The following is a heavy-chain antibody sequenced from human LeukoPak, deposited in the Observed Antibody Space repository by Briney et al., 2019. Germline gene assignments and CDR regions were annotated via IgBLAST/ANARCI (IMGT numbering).Heavy chain of an antibody. J-gene: IGHJ5*02. V-gene: IGHV1-18*01. Sequence: GASVKVSCKASGYTFTSYGISWVRQAPGQRLEWMGWISAYNGNTNYAQKLQGRVTMTTDTSTSTAYMELRSLRSDDTAVYYCARGSSGGSGSAWFDPWGQGTLVTVSS. CDR2: ISAYNGNT. CDR1: GYTFTSYG. D-gene: IGHD3-10*01. CDR3: ARGSSGGSGSAWFDP.